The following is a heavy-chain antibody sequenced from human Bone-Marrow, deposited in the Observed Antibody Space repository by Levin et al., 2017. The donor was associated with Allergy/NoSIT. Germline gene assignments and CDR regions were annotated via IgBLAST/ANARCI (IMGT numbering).Heavy chain of an antibody. D-gene: IGHD4-17*01. CDR3: ATGSDYVPYYFDY. V-gene: IGHV4-59*01. CDR2: IYYSGST. Sequence: SETLSLTCTVSGGSISSYYWSWIRQPPGKGLEWIGYIYYSGSTNYNPSLKSRVTISVDTSKNQFSLKLSSATAADTAVYYCATGSDYVPYYFDYWGQGTLVTVSS. CDR1: GGSISSYY. J-gene: IGHJ4*02.